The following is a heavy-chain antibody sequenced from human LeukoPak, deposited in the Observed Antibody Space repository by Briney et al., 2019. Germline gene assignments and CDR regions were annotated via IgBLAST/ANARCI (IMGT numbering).Heavy chain of an antibody. D-gene: IGHD3-10*01. CDR2: ISGSGGST. CDR1: GFTFSIYA. CDR3: AKDLGSWFGELQYYFDY. J-gene: IGHJ4*02. V-gene: IGHV3-23*01. Sequence: PGGSLRLSCVASGFTFSIYAMSWVRQAPGKGLEWVSAISGSGGSTYYADSVKGRFTISRDNSKNTLYLQMNSLRAEDAAVYYCAKDLGSWFGELQYYFDYWGQGTLVTVSS.